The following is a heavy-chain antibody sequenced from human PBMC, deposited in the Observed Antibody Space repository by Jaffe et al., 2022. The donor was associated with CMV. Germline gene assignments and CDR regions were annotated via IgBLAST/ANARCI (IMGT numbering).Heavy chain of an antibody. CDR1: GFTFSSYG. Sequence: QVQLVESGGGVVQPGRSLRLSCAASGFTFSSYGMHWVRQAPGKGLEWVAVIWYDGSNKYYADSVKGRFTISRDNSKNTLYLQMNSLRAEDTAVYYCARVSRNTGIRDYDFWSGYYTGPRENYYYYMDVWGKGTTVTVSS. CDR2: IWYDGSNK. V-gene: IGHV3-33*08. CDR3: ARVSRNTGIRDYDFWSGYYTGPRENYYYYMDV. J-gene: IGHJ6*03. D-gene: IGHD3-3*01.